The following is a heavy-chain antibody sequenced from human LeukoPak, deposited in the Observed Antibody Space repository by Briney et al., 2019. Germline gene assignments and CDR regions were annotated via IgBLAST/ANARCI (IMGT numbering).Heavy chain of an antibody. CDR1: GFTFSSYA. V-gene: IGHV3-23*01. D-gene: IGHD6-6*01. CDR2: ISGSGGST. CDR3: AKGEYSSSGAFDY. Sequence: GGSLRLSCAASGFTFSSYAMSWVRQAPGKGLEWVSAISGSGGSTYYADSVKGRFTISRDNSKNTLYLQMNSLRTEDTAVYYCAKGEYSSSGAFDYWGQGTLVTVSS. J-gene: IGHJ4*02.